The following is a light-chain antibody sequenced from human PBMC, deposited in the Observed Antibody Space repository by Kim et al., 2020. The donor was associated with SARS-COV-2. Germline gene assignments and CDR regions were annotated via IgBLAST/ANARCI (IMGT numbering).Light chain of an antibody. CDR1: QGIRKD. Sequence: AIQMTQSLSSLSASVGGRVTITSRASQGIRKDLGWYQQKPGKAPKLLIYVASNLQSGVPSRFSGSGSGTAFTLTVNSLQPEDFATYYCLQDHNCPFAFGEETNLEI. CDR2: VAS. V-gene: IGKV1-6*01. CDR3: LQDHNCPFA. J-gene: IGKJ2*01.